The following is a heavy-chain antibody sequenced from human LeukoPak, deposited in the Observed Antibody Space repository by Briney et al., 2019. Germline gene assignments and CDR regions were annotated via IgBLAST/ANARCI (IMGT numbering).Heavy chain of an antibody. J-gene: IGHJ4*02. CDR1: GYTFTSYA. CDR3: ARARGCLYGGDCYTYYFDY. Sequence: GASVKVSCKASGYTFTSYAINWVRQAPGQGLEWMGWISAYNGNTNYAQKLQGRVTMTTDTSTGTAYMELRSLRSDDTAVYYCARARGCLYGGDCYTYYFDYWGQGTLVTVSS. D-gene: IGHD2-21*01. CDR2: ISAYNGNT. V-gene: IGHV1-18*01.